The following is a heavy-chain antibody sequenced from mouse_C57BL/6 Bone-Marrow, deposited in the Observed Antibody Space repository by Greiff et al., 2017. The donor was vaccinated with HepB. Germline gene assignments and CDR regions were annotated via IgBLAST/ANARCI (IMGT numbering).Heavy chain of an antibody. CDR2: IDPSDSYT. Sequence: VKLQQPGAELVMPGASVKLSCKASGYTFTSYWMHWVKQRPGQGLEWIGEIDPSDSYTNYNQKFKGKSTLTVDKSSSTAYMQLSSLTSEDSAVYYCARLGPLFAYWGQGTLVTVSA. CDR1: GYTFTSYW. J-gene: IGHJ3*01. V-gene: IGHV1-69*01. CDR3: ARLGPLFAY.